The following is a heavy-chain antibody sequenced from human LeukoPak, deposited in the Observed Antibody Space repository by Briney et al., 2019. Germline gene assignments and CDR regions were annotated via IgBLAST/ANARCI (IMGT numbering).Heavy chain of an antibody. CDR1: GYTFTRYG. J-gene: IGHJ5*02. V-gene: IGHV1-18*01. CDR3: ARTDYDILTGYPNWFDP. D-gene: IGHD3-9*01. Sequence: ASVKVSCKASGYTFTRYGISWVRQAPGQGLEWMGWISAYNGNTNYAQKLQGRVTMTTDTSTSTAYMELRSLRSDDTAVYYCARTDYDILTGYPNWFDPWGQGTLVTVSS. CDR2: ISAYNGNT.